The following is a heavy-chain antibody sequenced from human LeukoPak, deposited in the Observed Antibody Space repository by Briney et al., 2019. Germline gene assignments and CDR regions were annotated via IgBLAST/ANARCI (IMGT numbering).Heavy chain of an antibody. CDR2: ISYDGSDK. CDR3: AKSVLNLKLCSDY. CDR1: GFTFSSYG. Sequence: GGSLRLSCAASGFTFSSYGMHWVRQAPGKGLEWVAVISYDGSDKYYADSVKGRFTISRDNSKNTLYLQMNSLRAEDTAVYYCAKSVLNLKLCSDYWGQGTLVTVSS. V-gene: IGHV3-30*18. D-gene: IGHD3-10*02. J-gene: IGHJ4*02.